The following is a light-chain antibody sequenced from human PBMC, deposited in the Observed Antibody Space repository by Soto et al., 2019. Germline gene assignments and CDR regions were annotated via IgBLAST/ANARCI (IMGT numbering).Light chain of an antibody. CDR2: HAS. Sequence: DIQMTQSPSSVSASVGDRVTITCQASQNINNNLSWYQQKPGKAPNLLIYHASNFAKGVTSRFSGSGSGTDFSFIITSLQREDLATYYCQQYYGLPPLTFGQGTRLEIK. V-gene: IGKV1-33*01. CDR1: QNINNN. J-gene: IGKJ5*01. CDR3: QQYYGLPPLT.